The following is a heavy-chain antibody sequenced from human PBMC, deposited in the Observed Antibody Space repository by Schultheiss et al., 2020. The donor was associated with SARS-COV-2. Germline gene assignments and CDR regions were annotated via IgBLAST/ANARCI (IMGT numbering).Heavy chain of an antibody. V-gene: IGHV5-51*01. CDR1: GYSFTTYW. J-gene: IGHJ4*02. D-gene: IGHD2/OR15-2a*01. Sequence: GGSLRLSCKGSGYSFTTYWIGWVRQMPGKGLEWMGIIYPGDSDTRYSPSFQGQVTISVDKSISTAYLQWSSLKASDTAMYYCARLGSYNEYLLQYWGQGTLVTVSS. CDR2: IYPGDSDT. CDR3: ARLGSYNEYLLQY.